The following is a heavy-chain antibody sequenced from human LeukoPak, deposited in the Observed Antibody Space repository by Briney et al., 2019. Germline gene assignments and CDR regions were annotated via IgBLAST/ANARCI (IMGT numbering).Heavy chain of an antibody. J-gene: IGHJ4*02. D-gene: IGHD1-26*01. CDR2: IYYSGST. CDR3: ARPDRSYSGSCCLDY. Sequence: PSETLSLTCTVSGGSISSSSYYWGWIRQPPGKGLEWIGSIYYSGSTYYNPSLKSRVTISVDTSKNQFSLKLSSVTAADTAVYYCARPDRSYSGSCCLDYWGQGTLVTVSS. V-gene: IGHV4-39*01. CDR1: GGSISSSSYY.